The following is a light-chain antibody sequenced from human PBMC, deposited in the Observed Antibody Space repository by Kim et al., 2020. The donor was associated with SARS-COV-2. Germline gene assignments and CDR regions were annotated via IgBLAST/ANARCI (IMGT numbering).Light chain of an antibody. J-gene: IGKJ4*01. Sequence: ATINCKSSQSVLYSSNNKNYLAWYEQKPGQPPKLLICWASTRESGVPGRFSGRGSGTDFTLPIRSLQAADVAVYYCQQYPSTPLTFGGGTKVDI. CDR1: QSVLYSSNNKNY. CDR3: QQYPSTPLT. V-gene: IGKV4-1*01. CDR2: WAS.